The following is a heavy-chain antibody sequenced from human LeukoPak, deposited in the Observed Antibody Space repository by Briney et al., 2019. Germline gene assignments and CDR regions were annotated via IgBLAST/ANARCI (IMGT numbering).Heavy chain of an antibody. D-gene: IGHD3-22*01. Sequence: GGSLRLSCAASGFIVSSNYMSWVRQAPGKGLEWVSVIYSGGSTYYADSVKGRFTISRDNSKNTLYLQMNSLRAEDTAVYYCATGVRSYYDSSGYPYAFDIWGQGTMVTVSS. V-gene: IGHV3-66*01. CDR2: IYSGGST. J-gene: IGHJ3*02. CDR1: GFIVSSNY. CDR3: ATGVRSYYDSSGYPYAFDI.